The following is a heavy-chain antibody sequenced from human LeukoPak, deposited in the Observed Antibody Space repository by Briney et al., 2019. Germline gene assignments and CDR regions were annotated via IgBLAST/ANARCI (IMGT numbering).Heavy chain of an antibody. V-gene: IGHV3-23*01. CDR2: ITGSGGST. J-gene: IGHJ4*02. Sequence: PGGSLRLSCAASGFTFSNYGLSWVRQAPGKGLEWVSGITGSGGSTYYADSVKGRFTISRDNSKNTLYLQMNSLRVEDTAVYYCAKDRGIISDYWGQGTLVTVSS. CDR3: AKDRGIISDY. D-gene: IGHD3-10*01. CDR1: GFTFSNYG.